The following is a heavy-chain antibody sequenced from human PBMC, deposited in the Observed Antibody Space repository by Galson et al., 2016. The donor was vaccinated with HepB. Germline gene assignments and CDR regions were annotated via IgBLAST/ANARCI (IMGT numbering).Heavy chain of an antibody. CDR1: GYSFTNHW. CDR3: ARARNGGSFCGD. Sequence: QSGAEVKKPGESLKISCEGSGYSFTNHWIGWVRQMPGEGLEWMGFIYPGHSDTRYRPSFQGQVTILADTSISTAFLQWSSLKASDTAIYYCARARNGGSFCGDWGQGTLVTVSS. CDR2: IYPGHSDT. D-gene: IGHD4-23*01. J-gene: IGHJ4*02. V-gene: IGHV5-51*01.